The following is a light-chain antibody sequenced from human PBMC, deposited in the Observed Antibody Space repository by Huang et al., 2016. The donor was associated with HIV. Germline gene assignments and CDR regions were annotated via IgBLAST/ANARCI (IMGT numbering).Light chain of an antibody. J-gene: IGKJ1*01. CDR3: QQYNTWPWT. CDR1: ESVSSN. CDR2: GAS. Sequence: EIVMTQSPATLSVSPGDGVTLSCRASESVSSNLAWYQQKPGQAPRLLIHGASTRAAGIPATFSGSGSGTEFSLTISSLQSGDFAFYHCQQYNTWPWTFGQGTKVEFK. V-gene: IGKV3-15*01.